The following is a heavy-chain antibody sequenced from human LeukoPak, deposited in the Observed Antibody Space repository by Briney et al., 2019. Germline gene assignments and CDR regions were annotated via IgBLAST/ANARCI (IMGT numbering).Heavy chain of an antibody. J-gene: IGHJ3*02. CDR2: IFYSGST. CDR3: AKSHGYALVDI. Sequence: ETLSLTCTVSGGSISTSNYYWGWIRQPPGTGLEWIENIFYSGSTYYSPSLKSRVTISLNTSRNQFSLKLKSVTAADTAVYYCAKSHGYALVDICGQGTMVTVSS. D-gene: IGHD3-16*01. V-gene: IGHV4-39*07. CDR1: GGSISTSNYY.